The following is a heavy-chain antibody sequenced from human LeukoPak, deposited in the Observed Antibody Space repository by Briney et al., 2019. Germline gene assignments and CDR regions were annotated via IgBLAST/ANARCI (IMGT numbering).Heavy chain of an antibody. CDR3: ATDRGWRTSGYYLYYFEY. Sequence: GSLRLSCAASGFIFTNYFMSWVRQAPGKGLEWVASIKHDGSGKYYVDSVRGRFTVSRDNTMNSLYLQMSSLRAEDTAVYYCATDRGWRTSGYYLYYFEYWGQGTLVTYSS. J-gene: IGHJ4*02. D-gene: IGHD3-3*01. CDR1: GFIFTNYF. V-gene: IGHV3-7*01. CDR2: IKHDGSGK.